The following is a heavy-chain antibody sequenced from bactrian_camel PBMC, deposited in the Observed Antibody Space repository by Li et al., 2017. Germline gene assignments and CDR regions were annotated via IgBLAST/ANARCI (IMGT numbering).Heavy chain of an antibody. V-gene: IGHV3S40*01. CDR1: GYTYSSNS. D-gene: IGHD3*01. CDR3: AAAKGLPDLLRGGYLSARSYNY. CDR2: ISTGGGST. J-gene: IGHJ4*01. Sequence: VQLVESGGGSVQAGGSLRLSCAASGYTYSSNSMGFFRQPPGKEREGVAAISTGGGSTYYADSVKGRFTISRDNTKNAVYLQMNSLKPEDTAIYYCAAAKGLPDLLRGGYLSARSYNYWGRGTQVTVS.